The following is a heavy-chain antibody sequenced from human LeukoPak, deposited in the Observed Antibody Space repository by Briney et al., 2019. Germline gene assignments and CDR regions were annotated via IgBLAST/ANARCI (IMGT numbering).Heavy chain of an antibody. Sequence: SETLSLTCTVSGGSISSYYWSWIRQPAGKGLEWIGRIHTSGSTNYNPSLKSRVTMSVDTSKNQFSLKLSSVTAADTAVYYCAREGGSWNNDAFDIWGRGTMVTVSS. CDR3: AREGGSWNNDAFDI. V-gene: IGHV4-4*07. CDR1: GGSISSYY. J-gene: IGHJ3*02. CDR2: IHTSGST. D-gene: IGHD2-15*01.